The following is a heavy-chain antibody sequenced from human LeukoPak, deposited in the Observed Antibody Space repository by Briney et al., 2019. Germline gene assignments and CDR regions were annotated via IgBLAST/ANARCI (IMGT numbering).Heavy chain of an antibody. D-gene: IGHD1-14*01. CDR1: GGSISSGSYY. CDR3: ARGRYHYYYMDV. J-gene: IGHJ6*03. CDR2: IYTSGST. V-gene: IGHV4-61*02. Sequence: SQTLSLTCTVSGGSISSGSYYWSWIRQPAGKGLEWIGRIYTSGSTNYNPSLKSRVTISVGTSKNQFSLKLSSVTAADTAVYYCARGRYHYYYMDVWGKGTTVTVSS.